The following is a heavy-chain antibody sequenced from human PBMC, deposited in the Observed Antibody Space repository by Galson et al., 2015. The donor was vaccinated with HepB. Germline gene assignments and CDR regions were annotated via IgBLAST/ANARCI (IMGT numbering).Heavy chain of an antibody. CDR1: GYTFTGYY. Sequence: SVKVSCKASGYTFTGYYMHWVRQAPGQGLEWMGWINPNSGGTNYAQKFQGWVTMTRDTSISTAYMELSRLRSDDTAVYYCARGGNIVATIQGANWFDPWGQGTLVTVSS. CDR3: ARGGNIVATIQGANWFDP. CDR2: INPNSGGT. J-gene: IGHJ5*02. V-gene: IGHV1-2*04. D-gene: IGHD5-12*01.